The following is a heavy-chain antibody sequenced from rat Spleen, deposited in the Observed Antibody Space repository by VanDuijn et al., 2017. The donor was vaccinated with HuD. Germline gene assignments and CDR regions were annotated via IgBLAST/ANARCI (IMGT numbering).Heavy chain of an antibody. J-gene: IGHJ1*01. CDR3: TTVERTYWYFDF. V-gene: IGHV5-27*01. Sequence: EVQLVESGGGLVQPGRSMKLSCAPSGFTFSNSYMAWVRQAPKKGLEWVAYISTDGGSTYYRDSVKGRFTISRDNAKSTLYLQMDSLRSEDTATYYCTTVERTYWYFDFWGPGTMVTVSS. CDR1: GFTFSNSY. CDR2: ISTDGGST.